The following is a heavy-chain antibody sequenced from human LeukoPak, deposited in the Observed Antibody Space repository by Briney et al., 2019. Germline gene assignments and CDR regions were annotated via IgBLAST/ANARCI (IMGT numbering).Heavy chain of an antibody. J-gene: IGHJ4*02. Sequence: PGGSLRLSCAASGFTFSSYGMNWVRQAPGKGLEWVSGISGDAGRTYYADSVKGRVTIYRDNSKNTLYLQMNSLGAEDTAVYYCARGEEYSSGVLAFDYWGQGTLVTVSS. CDR2: ISGDAGRT. D-gene: IGHD6-25*01. CDR1: GFTFSSYG. CDR3: ARGEEYSSGVLAFDY. V-gene: IGHV3-23*01.